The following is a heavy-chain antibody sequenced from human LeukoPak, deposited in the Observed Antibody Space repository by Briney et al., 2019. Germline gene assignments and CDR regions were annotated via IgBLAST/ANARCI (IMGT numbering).Heavy chain of an antibody. V-gene: IGHV4-34*01. CDR1: GGSFSGYY. CDR2: INHSGST. D-gene: IGHD1-26*01. CDR3: AREYGSFDY. Sequence: SETLSLTCAVYGGSFSGYYWSWIRQPPGKGLEWIGEINHSGSTDYNPSLKSRVTISVDTSKNQFSLKLSSVTAADTAVYYCAREYGSFDYWGQGTLVTVSS. J-gene: IGHJ4*02.